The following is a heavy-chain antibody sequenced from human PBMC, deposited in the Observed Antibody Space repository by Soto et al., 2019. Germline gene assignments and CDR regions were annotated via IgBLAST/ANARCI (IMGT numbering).Heavy chain of an antibody. V-gene: IGHV3-13*05. D-gene: IGHD2-2*01. CDR3: ARAYTGQLPRRADYYYALDV. J-gene: IGHJ6*02. CDR1: GFSFSNYD. CDR2: IGAARDP. Sequence: GGSLRLSCAASGFSFSNYDMHWVRQVSGKALEWVSGIGAARDPYYLGSVKGRFTVSRDNAQKSLYLQMNNLRAEDTAVYYCARAYTGQLPRRADYYYALDVWGRGTPVTVSS.